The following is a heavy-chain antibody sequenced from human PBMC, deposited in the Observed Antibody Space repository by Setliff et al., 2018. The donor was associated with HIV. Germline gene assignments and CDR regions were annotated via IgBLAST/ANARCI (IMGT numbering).Heavy chain of an antibody. CDR1: GYNFINND. CDR3: ARKHKVSLGRGIVVLWGFDP. Sequence: ASVKVSCKASGYNFINNDINWVRQATGQGLEWMGWMNPNSGNSGYAQKFQGRVTMTRSTSFSTAYMELSSLTSEDTAIYYCARKHKVSLGRGIVVLWGFDPWGQGTLVTVSS. V-gene: IGHV1-8*02. CDR2: MNPNSGNS. J-gene: IGHJ5*02. D-gene: IGHD3-10*01.